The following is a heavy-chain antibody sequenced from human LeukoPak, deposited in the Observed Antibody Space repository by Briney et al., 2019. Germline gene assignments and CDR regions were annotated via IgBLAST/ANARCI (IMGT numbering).Heavy chain of an antibody. Sequence: ASVKVSCKASGYTFTSYGISWVRQAPGQGLEWMGWISAYNGNTNYAQKLQGRVTMTTDTSTSTAYMELRSLRSDDTAVYYCARVAGRKQAYYFDYWGQGTLVTVSS. J-gene: IGHJ4*02. D-gene: IGHD6-19*01. CDR1: GYTFTSYG. V-gene: IGHV1-18*01. CDR2: ISAYNGNT. CDR3: ARVAGRKQAYYFDY.